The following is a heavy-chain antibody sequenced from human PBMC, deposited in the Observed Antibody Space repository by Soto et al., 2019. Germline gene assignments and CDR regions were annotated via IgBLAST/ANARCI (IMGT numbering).Heavy chain of an antibody. V-gene: IGHV3-33*01. CDR2: IWYDGSNK. CDR3: ARGLARFDP. Sequence: VQLVESGGGVVQPGRSLRLSCAASGFTFSSYGMHWVRQAPGKGLEWVAVIWYDGSNKYYADSVKGRFTISRDNSKNTLYLQMNSLRAEDTAVYYCARGLARFDPWGQGTLVTVSS. J-gene: IGHJ5*02. CDR1: GFTFSSYG. D-gene: IGHD2-21*01.